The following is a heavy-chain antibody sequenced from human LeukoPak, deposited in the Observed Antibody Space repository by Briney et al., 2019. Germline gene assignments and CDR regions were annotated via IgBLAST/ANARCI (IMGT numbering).Heavy chain of an antibody. D-gene: IGHD3-9*01. CDR1: RYSISSGDY. Sequence: SETLSLTCSVSRYSISSGDYWGWIRQPPGKGLEWIGTIHHSGSTYCNPSLKTRVTISVDTSKYQFYLKLSSATAADTAVYYCAADMAQKWFYYWGQGTLVTVSS. J-gene: IGHJ4*02. V-gene: IGHV4-38-2*02. CDR2: IHHSGST. CDR3: AADMAQKWFYY.